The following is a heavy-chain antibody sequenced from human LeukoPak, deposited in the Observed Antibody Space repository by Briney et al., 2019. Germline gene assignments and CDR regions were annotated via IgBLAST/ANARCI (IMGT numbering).Heavy chain of an antibody. CDR2: ISVYNVNT. D-gene: IGHD5-24*01. J-gene: IGHJ4*02. CDR1: GYTFSSYG. Sequence: ASVKVSCKASGYTFSSYGISWVRQAPGQGLEWMGWISVYNVNTNYAQKLQGRVTMTTDTSTSTAYMEPRSLRSDDTAVYYCARDRDGYNGGGYWGQGTLVTVSS. CDR3: ARDRDGYNGGGY. V-gene: IGHV1-18*01.